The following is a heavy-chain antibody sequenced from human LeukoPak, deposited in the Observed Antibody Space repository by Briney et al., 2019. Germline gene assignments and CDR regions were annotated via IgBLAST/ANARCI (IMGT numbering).Heavy chain of an antibody. V-gene: IGHV4-59*01. CDR3: ARDQHYYDSSGPYYYYYYGMDV. J-gene: IGHJ6*02. CDR2: IYYSGST. D-gene: IGHD3-22*01. Sequence: SETLSLTCTVSGGSISSYYWSWIRQPPGKGLEWIGYIYYSGSTNYNPSLKSRVTISVDTSKNQFSLKLSSVTAADTAVYYCARDQHYYDSSGPYYYYYYGMDVWGQGTTVTVSS. CDR1: GGSISSYY.